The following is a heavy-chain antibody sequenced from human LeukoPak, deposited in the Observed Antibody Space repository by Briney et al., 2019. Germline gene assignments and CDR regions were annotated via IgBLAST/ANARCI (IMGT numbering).Heavy chain of an antibody. J-gene: IGHJ4*02. D-gene: IGHD2/OR15-2a*01. CDR1: GIILSNYG. CDR3: AKRGVVIRVILVGFHKEAYYFDS. CDR2: ISGSGGST. Sequence: GGSLRLSCAVSGIILSNYGMSWVRQAPGKGPEWVAGISGSGGSTNYADSVKGRFTISRDNPKNTLFLQMNSLRAEDTAVYFCAKRGVVIRVILVGFHKEAYYFDSWGQGALVTVSS. V-gene: IGHV3-23*01.